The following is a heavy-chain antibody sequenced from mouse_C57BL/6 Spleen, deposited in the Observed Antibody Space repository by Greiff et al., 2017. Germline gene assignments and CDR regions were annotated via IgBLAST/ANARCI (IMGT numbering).Heavy chain of an antibody. Sequence: VHLVESGAELARPGASVKLSCKASGYTFPSYGLSWVKQRTGQGLEWIGEIYPRSGNTYYNEKFKGKATLTADKSSSTAYMELRSLTSEDSAVYFCARYMFAYWGQGTLVTVSA. CDR3: ARYMFAY. CDR2: IYPRSGNT. V-gene: IGHV1-81*01. J-gene: IGHJ3*01. CDR1: GYTFPSYG. D-gene: IGHD1-3*01.